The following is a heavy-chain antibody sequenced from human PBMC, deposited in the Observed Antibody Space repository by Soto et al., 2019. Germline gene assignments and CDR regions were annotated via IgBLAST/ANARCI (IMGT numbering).Heavy chain of an antibody. Sequence: PSDTLSLTCTVSGVSISSSYWSWTRQPPGKGLEWIGYIYYSGSTNYNPSLKSRVTISVDTSKNQFSLKLSSVTAADTAVYYCAAGGGLPRYYWGQGTLVTVSS. V-gene: IGHV4-59*12. J-gene: IGHJ4*02. CDR2: IYYSGST. D-gene: IGHD5-12*01. CDR1: GVSISSSY. CDR3: AAGGGLPRYY.